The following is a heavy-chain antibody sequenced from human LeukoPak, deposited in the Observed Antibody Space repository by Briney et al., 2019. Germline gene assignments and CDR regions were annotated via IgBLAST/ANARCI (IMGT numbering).Heavy chain of an antibody. D-gene: IGHD3-16*01. CDR1: GFTFSNYG. V-gene: IGHV3-30*02. CDR2: IRYDGTNK. Sequence: GGSLRLSCAASGFTFSNYGMHWVRQAPGKGLEWVAFIRYDGTNKYYADSVKGRFTIFRDNSKNTLYLQMNSLRAEDTAVYYCAKDKIWGEDYFDYWGQGTLVTVSS. J-gene: IGHJ4*02. CDR3: AKDKIWGEDYFDY.